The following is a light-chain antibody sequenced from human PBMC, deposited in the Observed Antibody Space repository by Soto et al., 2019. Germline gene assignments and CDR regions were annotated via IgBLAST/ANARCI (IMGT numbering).Light chain of an antibody. J-gene: IGKJ5*01. CDR2: KAS. Sequence: DIKLTQSPSTLSAYVGERVTLTCLASQSISSWLAWYQQKPGKAPKLLIYKASSLESGVPSRFSGSGSGTEFTLTISSLQPDDFATYYCQQANAFPLTFGQGTRLEIK. CDR3: QQANAFPLT. CDR1: QSISSW. V-gene: IGKV1-5*03.